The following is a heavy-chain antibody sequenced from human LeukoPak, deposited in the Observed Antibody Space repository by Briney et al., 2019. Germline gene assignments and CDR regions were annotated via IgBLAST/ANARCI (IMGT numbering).Heavy chain of an antibody. CDR3: ASKSIAVAPSPNWFDP. CDR1: GGSFSGYY. V-gene: IGHV4-34*01. Sequence: PSETLSLTCAVYGGSFSGYYWSWLRQPPGKGLEWIGEINHSGSTNYNPSLKSRVTISVDTSKNQFSLKLSSVTAADTAVYYCASKSIAVAPSPNWFDPWGQGTLVTVSS. D-gene: IGHD6-19*01. J-gene: IGHJ5*02. CDR2: INHSGST.